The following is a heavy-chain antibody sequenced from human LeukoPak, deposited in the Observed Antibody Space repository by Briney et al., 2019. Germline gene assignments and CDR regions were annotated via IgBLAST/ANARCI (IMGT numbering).Heavy chain of an antibody. V-gene: IGHV3-30*03. Sequence: GGSLRLSCGDSTFNFSDYGMHWVRQAPGKGLEWLALISYDGRTKFYADSLKGRFTISRDISKNTLYLQMNSLRPEDTAVYYCASPYSGSYYYEEEADWYFDLWGRGTLVTVSS. J-gene: IGHJ2*01. CDR3: ASPYSGSYYYEEEADWYFDL. CDR2: ISYDGRTK. CDR1: TFNFSDYG. D-gene: IGHD1-26*01.